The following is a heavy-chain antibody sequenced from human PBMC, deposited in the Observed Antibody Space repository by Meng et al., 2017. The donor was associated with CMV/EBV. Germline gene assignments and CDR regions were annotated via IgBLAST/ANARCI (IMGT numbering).Heavy chain of an antibody. D-gene: IGHD6-19*01. J-gene: IGHJ4*02. CDR1: GFTFSTYA. CDR3: AKDGGPVAGLFDY. CDR2: MRGSGGGT. V-gene: IGHV3-23*01. Sequence: GESLKISCAASGFTFSTYAMSWVRQAPGKGLEWVSGMRGSGGGTFYADSVKGRFTISRDNSKNTLYLEMNSLRAEDTAVYYCAKDGGPVAGLFDYWGQGTLVTVSS.